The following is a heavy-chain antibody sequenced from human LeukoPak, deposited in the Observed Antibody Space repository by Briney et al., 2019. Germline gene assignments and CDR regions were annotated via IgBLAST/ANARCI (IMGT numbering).Heavy chain of an antibody. CDR3: ARGRSDYYLDS. D-gene: IGHD3-10*01. Sequence: ASVNVSCKASGYTFTDYYMHWVRQAPGQGLKWMGWIYPNSGGTNYAQNFQGRVTMTRDTSISTAYMGLSRLRSDDTAVYFCARGRSDYYLDSWGQGTLVTVSS. CDR1: GYTFTDYY. V-gene: IGHV1-2*02. J-gene: IGHJ4*02. CDR2: IYPNSGGT.